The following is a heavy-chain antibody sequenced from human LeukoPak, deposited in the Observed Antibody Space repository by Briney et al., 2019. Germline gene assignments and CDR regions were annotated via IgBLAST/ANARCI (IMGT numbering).Heavy chain of an antibody. CDR2: INQDGGTT. Sequence: PGVSLRLSCAASGFTFRNYWMSWVRQAPGRGPEWVANINQDGGTTYYVASVKGRFTISRDNAKNSLSLQMSSLRAEGTAVYYCTKDRQGPNQYHMDVWGKGTTVTVSS. V-gene: IGHV3-7*01. CDR3: TKDRQGPNQYHMDV. CDR1: GFTFRNYW. J-gene: IGHJ6*03.